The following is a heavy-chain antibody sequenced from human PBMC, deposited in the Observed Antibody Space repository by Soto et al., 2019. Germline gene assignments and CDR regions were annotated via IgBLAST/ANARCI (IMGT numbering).Heavy chain of an antibody. D-gene: IGHD3-10*01. J-gene: IGHJ3*02. CDR3: GREQGSGSYYLDAFDI. CDR2: IYTSGST. CDR1: GGSISSYY. Sequence: QVQLQASGPGLVKPSETLSLTCTVSGGSISSYYWSWIRQPAGKGLEWIWRIYTSGSTNYNPSLKCRVTLSEDTSTNQFSLKLCSVTAADTAVYYCGREQGSGSYYLDAFDIWGQGTMVTVSS. V-gene: IGHV4-4*07.